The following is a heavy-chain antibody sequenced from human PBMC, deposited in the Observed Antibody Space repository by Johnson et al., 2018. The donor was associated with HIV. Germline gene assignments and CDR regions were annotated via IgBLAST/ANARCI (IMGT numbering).Heavy chain of an antibody. CDR3: ARDRALGWELLGAFDI. J-gene: IGHJ3*02. D-gene: IGHD1-26*01. CDR2: IGIAGDT. CDR1: GFKFSSYD. Sequence: VQLVESGGGVVRPGGSLRLSCVASGFKFSSYDMDWVRQATGKGLEWVSVIGIAGDTYYAASVKGRFTISRANSKNTLYLQLNSLRAEDTALYSCARDRALGWELLGAFDIWGQGTMVTVSS. V-gene: IGHV3-13*01.